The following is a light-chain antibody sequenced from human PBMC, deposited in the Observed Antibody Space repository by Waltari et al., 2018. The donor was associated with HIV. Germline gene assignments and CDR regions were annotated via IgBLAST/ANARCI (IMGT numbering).Light chain of an antibody. V-gene: IGKV3-11*01. Sequence: EIVLTQSPATLSLYPGRRATLSCRASQSISNSLAWYQQIPGQAPRLLIFDASNRATDIPARFSGSGSGTNFTLTISGLESEDFAFYYCQQRFNWPLTFGGGTKVEIK. J-gene: IGKJ4*01. CDR1: QSISNS. CDR3: QQRFNWPLT. CDR2: DAS.